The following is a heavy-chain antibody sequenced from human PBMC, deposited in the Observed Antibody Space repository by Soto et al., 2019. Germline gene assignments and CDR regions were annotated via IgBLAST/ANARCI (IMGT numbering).Heavy chain of an antibody. J-gene: IGHJ6*02. CDR2: ISSHGAST. D-gene: IGHD3-22*01. CDR1: GFTFSNFG. Sequence: GGSLRLSCSASGFTFSNFGMHWVRQAPGKGPEYVSAISSHGASTYYVDCVKGRFTISRDNSKNALYIEMTSLRAEDTAVDDWLTDTSYYCESGGYNSGYYYYGLDVWGQGTTVTVSS. V-gene: IGHV3-64D*06. CDR3: LTDTSYYCESGGYNSGYYYYGLDV.